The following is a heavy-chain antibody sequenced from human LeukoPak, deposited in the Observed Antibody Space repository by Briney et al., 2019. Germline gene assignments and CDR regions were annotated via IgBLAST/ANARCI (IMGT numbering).Heavy chain of an antibody. CDR3: AGDPIGRQPLDY. D-gene: IGHD5-18*01. Sequence: PSETLSLTCTVSGGSISSSSYYWSWTRQPPGKGLEWIGEINHSGSTNYNPSLKSRVTISVDTSKNQFSLKLSSVTAADTAVYYCAGDPIGRQPLDYWGQGTLVTVSS. CDR1: GGSISSSSYY. V-gene: IGHV4-39*07. J-gene: IGHJ4*02. CDR2: INHSGST.